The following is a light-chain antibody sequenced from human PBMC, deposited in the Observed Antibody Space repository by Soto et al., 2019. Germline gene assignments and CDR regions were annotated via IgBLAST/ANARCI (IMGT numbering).Light chain of an antibody. J-gene: IGLJ3*02. CDR2: NTN. Sequence: QTVVTQESSFSVSPGGTVTLTCGLSSDSVSSSFNPGWYQQTPGQAPRTLIYNTNTRSSGVPDRFSGSILGNKAALTITGAKADDESDYYCLLVMGGGISVFGGGTKLTVL. V-gene: IGLV8-61*01. CDR3: LLVMGGGISV. CDR1: SDSVSSSFN.